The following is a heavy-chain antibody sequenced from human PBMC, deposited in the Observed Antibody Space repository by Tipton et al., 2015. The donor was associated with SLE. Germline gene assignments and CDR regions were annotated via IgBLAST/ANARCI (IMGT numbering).Heavy chain of an antibody. Sequence: TLSLTCTVSGGSISSYYWSWIRQPPGKGLEWIGEINHSGSTNYNPSLKSRVTISVDTSKNQFSLKLTSVTAADTAVYYCARGSGYSDYWGQGTLVTVSS. CDR1: GGSISSYY. CDR2: INHSGST. D-gene: IGHD3-22*01. V-gene: IGHV4-59*01. CDR3: ARGSGYSDY. J-gene: IGHJ4*02.